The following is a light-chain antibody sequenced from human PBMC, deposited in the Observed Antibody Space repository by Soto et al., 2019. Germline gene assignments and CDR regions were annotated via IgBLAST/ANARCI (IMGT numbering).Light chain of an antibody. V-gene: IGKV3-20*01. Sequence: LEQKRRTLSFFSRERSTPCSRASQSVSSSYLAWYQQKPGQAPRLLIYGASSRATGIPDRFSGSGSGTDFTLTISRLEPEDFATYSCQQTYRTPLTVGGGTKVDIK. J-gene: IGKJ4*01. CDR2: GAS. CDR1: QSVSSSY. CDR3: QQTYRTPLT.